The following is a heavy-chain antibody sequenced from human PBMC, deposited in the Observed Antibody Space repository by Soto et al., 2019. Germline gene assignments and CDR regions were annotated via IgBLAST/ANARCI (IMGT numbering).Heavy chain of an antibody. CDR2: ISHDGNKE. V-gene: IGHV3-30*18. D-gene: IGHD2-21*01. CDR1: GFTFSNYG. Sequence: PGGSLRLSCAASGFTFSNYGIHWVRQAPGKGLGWVAVISHDGNKEYYADSVKGRFTVSRDNSKKTVYLQMNSLRDEDKAMYYCAKFENSISILWGFGHWGQGYLVPVSS. J-gene: IGHJ4*02. CDR3: AKFENSISILWGFGH.